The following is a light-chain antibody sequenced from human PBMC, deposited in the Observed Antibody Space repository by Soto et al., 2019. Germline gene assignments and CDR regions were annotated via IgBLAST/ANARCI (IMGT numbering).Light chain of an antibody. CDR1: SSDVGGYNY. CDR3: SSYAGSNIYV. Sequence: QSALTQPPSASGSPGQSVTISCIGTSSDVGGYNYVSWYQQLPGKAPKLMISEVSKRPSGVPDRFSGSKSGNTASLTVSGLQAEDEADYYCSSYAGSNIYVFGTGTKLTVL. CDR2: EVS. V-gene: IGLV2-8*01. J-gene: IGLJ1*01.